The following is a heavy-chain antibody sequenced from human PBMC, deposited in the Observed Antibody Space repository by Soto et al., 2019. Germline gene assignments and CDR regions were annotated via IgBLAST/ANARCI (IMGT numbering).Heavy chain of an antibody. V-gene: IGHV4-34*01. CDR1: CGSFSGYY. J-gene: IGHJ3*02. D-gene: IGHD3-10*01. CDR2: INHSGST. CDR3: AREEVTMVRGVIFVAFDI. Sequence: ASETLSLTCAVYCGSFSGYYWSWIRQPPGKGLEWIGEINHSGSTNYNPSLTSRVTISVDTSKNQFSLKLSSVTAADTAVYYCAREEVTMVRGVIFVAFDIWGQGTMVTVSS.